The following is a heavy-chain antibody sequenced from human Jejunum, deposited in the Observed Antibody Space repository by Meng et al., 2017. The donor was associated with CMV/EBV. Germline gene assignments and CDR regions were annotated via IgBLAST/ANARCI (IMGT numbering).Heavy chain of an antibody. CDR1: GFAISSGYY. V-gene: IGHV4-59*01. CDR2: IYYSGKI. J-gene: IGHJ4*02. Sequence: NVSGFAISSGYYWDWLRRPPGKGLEWIAYIYYSGKINYNPSLKSRVTVSLDTSKNQFSLRLTSVTAADTAVYFCARYYSGWYFDNWGQGTLVTVSS. CDR3: ARYYSGWYFDN. D-gene: IGHD5-12*01.